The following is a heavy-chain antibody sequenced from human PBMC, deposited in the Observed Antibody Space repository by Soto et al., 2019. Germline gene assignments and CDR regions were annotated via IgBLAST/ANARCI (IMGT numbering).Heavy chain of an antibody. J-gene: IGHJ6*02. CDR3: ARDNRLHDYGDYYYYGMDA. Sequence: SETLSLTCTVSGGSISSGGYYWSWIRQHPGKGLEWIGYIYYSGSTYYNPSLKSRVTISVDTSKNQFSLKLSSVTAADTAVYYCARDNRLHDYGDYYYYGMDAWGQGTTVTVSS. CDR1: GGSISSGGYY. V-gene: IGHV4-31*03. CDR2: IYYSGST. D-gene: IGHD4-17*01.